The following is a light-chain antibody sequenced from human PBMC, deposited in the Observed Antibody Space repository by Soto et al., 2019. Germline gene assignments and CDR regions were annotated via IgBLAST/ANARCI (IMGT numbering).Light chain of an antibody. Sequence: QSALMQPPSISGSPGQSVTISCTCSSSNIGAGSDVHWYHQLPGTAPKLLIYGNTNRPSGVPDRFSGSKSGTSASLAIAGLQAEDEGDYYCQTYDSSLSGLYVFGTGTKVTVL. CDR2: GNT. CDR3: QTYDSSLSGLYV. CDR1: SSNIGAGSD. J-gene: IGLJ1*01. V-gene: IGLV1-40*01.